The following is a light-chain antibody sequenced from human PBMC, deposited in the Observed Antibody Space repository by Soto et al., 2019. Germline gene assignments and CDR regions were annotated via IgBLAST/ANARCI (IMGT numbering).Light chain of an antibody. CDR2: DDN. Sequence: QSVLTQPPSVSAAPGEKVTISCSGSSSNIGSNYVSWYQQFPRTAPKLLIYDDNKRPSGIPHRFSGSKSGTSATLGITGLQTGDEADYYCGAWDSSLSVVLFGGGTKLTVL. CDR3: GAWDSSLSVVL. J-gene: IGLJ2*01. V-gene: IGLV1-51*01. CDR1: SSNIGSNY.